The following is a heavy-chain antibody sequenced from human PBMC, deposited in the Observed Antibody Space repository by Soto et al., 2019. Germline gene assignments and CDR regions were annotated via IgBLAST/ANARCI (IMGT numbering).Heavy chain of an antibody. CDR3: ARDLQYQLLKNYYYYYMDV. CDR2: ISAYNGNT. CDR1: GYTFTSYG. Sequence: ASVKVSCKASGYTFTSYGISWVRQAPGQGLEWMGWISAYNGNTNYAQKIQGRVTMTTDTSTSTAYMELRSLRSDDTAVYYCARDLQYQLLKNYYYYYMDVWGKGTTVTVSS. V-gene: IGHV1-18*01. D-gene: IGHD2-2*01. J-gene: IGHJ6*03.